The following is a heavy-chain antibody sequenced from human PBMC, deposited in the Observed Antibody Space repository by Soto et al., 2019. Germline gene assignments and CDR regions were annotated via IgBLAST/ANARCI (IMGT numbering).Heavy chain of an antibody. Sequence: SESLSLTCTVSGGSVSSGDYFWSWIRQPPGKGLEWIGYIYDSGSSYYNPSLKSRVTMSVDTSKNQFSLKLRSVTAADTAMYYCAREKGYISGPKNFDSWGQGTLVTV. D-gene: IGHD5-12*01. CDR3: AREKGYISGPKNFDS. V-gene: IGHV4-30-4*01. CDR1: GGSVSSGDYF. J-gene: IGHJ4*02. CDR2: IYDSGSS.